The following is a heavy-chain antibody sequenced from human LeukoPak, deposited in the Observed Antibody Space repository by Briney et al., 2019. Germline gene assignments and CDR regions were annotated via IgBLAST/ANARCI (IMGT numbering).Heavy chain of an antibody. J-gene: IGHJ4*02. D-gene: IGHD3-9*01. CDR2: INPSGGST. CDR3: ARDCDILSGYYRAPYLDY. Sequence: ASLKVSSKPSGYTLTSYYMHWVRQAPGQGVEWMGIINPSGGSTSYTQKFQGRVTMTTDTSPSTAYIELSSLRSEDTAVYCCARDCDILSGYYRAPYLDYWGQGTLVSVSS. CDR1: GYTLTSYY. V-gene: IGHV1-46*01.